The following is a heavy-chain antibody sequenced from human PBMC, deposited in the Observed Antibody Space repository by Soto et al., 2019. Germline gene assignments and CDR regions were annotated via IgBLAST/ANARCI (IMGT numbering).Heavy chain of an antibody. Sequence: ASVXVSCKSALYTFTIYDSNCVRQATGQGLEWIGWMNPNSGNTGYAQKFQGRVTMTRNTSISTAYMELSSLRSEDTAVYYCARGTYGSYGMEVWGQGTTVTVYS. J-gene: IGHJ6*01. CDR1: LYTFTIYD. V-gene: IGHV1-8*01. D-gene: IGHD3-10*01. CDR3: ARGTYGSYGMEV. CDR2: MNPNSGNT.